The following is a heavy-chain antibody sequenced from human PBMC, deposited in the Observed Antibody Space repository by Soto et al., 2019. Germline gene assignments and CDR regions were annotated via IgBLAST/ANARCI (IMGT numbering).Heavy chain of an antibody. CDR2: INHSGST. Sequence: PSETLSLTCAVYGGSFSGYYWSWIRQPPGKGLEWIGEINHSGSTNYNPSLKSRVTISVDTSKNQFSLKLSSVTAADTAVYYCARGESYGPLDYWGQGTLVTVSS. CDR1: GGSFSGYY. V-gene: IGHV4-34*01. J-gene: IGHJ4*02. D-gene: IGHD5-18*01. CDR3: ARGESYGPLDY.